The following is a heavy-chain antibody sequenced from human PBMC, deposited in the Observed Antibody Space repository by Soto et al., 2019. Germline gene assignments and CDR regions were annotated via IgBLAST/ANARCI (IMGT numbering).Heavy chain of an antibody. CDR3: AAGFPPDF. CDR2: IKGDGSEK. D-gene: IGHD3-10*01. V-gene: IGHV3-7*01. CDR1: RFTIGNYW. Sequence: EVLLVESGGGLVQPGGSLTLSCAASRFTIGNYWMNWVRQAPGKGLEWVANIKGDGSEKYYVGSVAGRFTISRDNTKNSLDLQMNSLRVEDTAVYYCAAGFPPDFWGQGTLVTVSS. J-gene: IGHJ4*02.